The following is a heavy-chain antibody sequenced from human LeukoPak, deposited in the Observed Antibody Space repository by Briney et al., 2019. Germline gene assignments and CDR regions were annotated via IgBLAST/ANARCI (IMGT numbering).Heavy chain of an antibody. CDR2: VSSDGGTK. CDR3: AGFYGMDV. J-gene: IGHJ6*02. CDR1: KFTFSNYG. Sequence: GGSLRLSCTASKFTFSNYGMQWVRQAPGKGLEWVAVVSSDGGTKYYADSVKGRFTISRDNSKNTLYLQMNSLRAEDTAVYYCAGFYGMDVWGQGTTVTVSS. V-gene: IGHV3-30*03.